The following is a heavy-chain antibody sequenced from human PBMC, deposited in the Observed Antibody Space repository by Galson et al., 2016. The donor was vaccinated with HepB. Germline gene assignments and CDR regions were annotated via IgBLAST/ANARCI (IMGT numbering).Heavy chain of an antibody. V-gene: IGHV3-23*01. J-gene: IGHJ3*01. CDR1: GFTSTNYA. D-gene: IGHD6-19*01. CDR2: IRGDGSAT. CDR3: AKAQPTHTIGWGGAFDV. Sequence: SLRLSCAASGFTSTNYATTWVRQAPGRGHEWVSTIRGDGSATLYADSVKGRFTISTDSSKDTLYLQMSGLRAEDTAVYYCAKAQPTHTIGWGGAFDVWGQGTMVTVFS.